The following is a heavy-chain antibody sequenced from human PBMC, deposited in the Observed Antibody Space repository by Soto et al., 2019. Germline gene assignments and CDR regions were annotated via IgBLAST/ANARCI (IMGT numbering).Heavy chain of an antibody. Sequence: EVQLVESGGGLVQPGRSLRLYCAASGFTFDDYAMHWVRQAPGKGLEWDSGSSWNSGSIGYADSVKGRFTISRDNAKNSLYVQLNSLRAEDTALYYCAKVSLSDEDYDFWSGYYTTAYFDYWGQGTLVTVSS. J-gene: IGHJ4*02. D-gene: IGHD3-3*01. CDR2: SSWNSGSI. CDR1: GFTFDDYA. CDR3: AKVSLSDEDYDFWSGYYTTAYFDY. V-gene: IGHV3-9*01.